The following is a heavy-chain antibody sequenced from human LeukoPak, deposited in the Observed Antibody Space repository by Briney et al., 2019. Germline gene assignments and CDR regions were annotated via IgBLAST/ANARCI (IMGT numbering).Heavy chain of an antibody. Sequence: ASVKVSCKASGYTFTGYYMHWVRQAPGQGLEWMGWIYPNSGGTNYAQKFPGRVTMTRDTSISTAYMELSRLRSDDTAVYYCARAPYDIYVSFYYYYYYMDVWGKGTTVTVSS. D-gene: IGHD3-9*01. V-gene: IGHV1-2*02. J-gene: IGHJ6*03. CDR1: GYTFTGYY. CDR3: ARAPYDIYVSFYYYYYYMDV. CDR2: IYPNSGGT.